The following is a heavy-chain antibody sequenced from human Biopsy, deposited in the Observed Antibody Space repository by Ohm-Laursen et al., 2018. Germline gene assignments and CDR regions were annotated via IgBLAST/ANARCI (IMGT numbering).Heavy chain of an antibody. CDR2: IYTSGSP. D-gene: IGHD1-26*01. Sequence: PSQTLSLTCTVPGDSINNYYWSWIRQPAGQGLEWIGRIYTSGSPNYNLSLESRVTMSVGTSKNQFSLNLRSVTAADTAVYYCARGTGRYYVYGAFDIWGQGTVVTVSS. CDR3: ARGTGRYYVYGAFDI. J-gene: IGHJ3*02. CDR1: GDSINNYY. V-gene: IGHV4-4*07.